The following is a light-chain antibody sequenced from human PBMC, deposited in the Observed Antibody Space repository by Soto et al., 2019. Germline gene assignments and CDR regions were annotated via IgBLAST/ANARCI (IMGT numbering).Light chain of an antibody. Sequence: QAVLTQPASVSGSPGQSITISCTGTSSDIGSYNYVAWYQQFPGKTPKLIIYEVRNRPSGVSFRFSGSKSGNTASLTISGLQAEDEADYYCLLYYPNTRVFGGGTKLTVL. J-gene: IGLJ3*02. V-gene: IGLV2-14*01. CDR1: SSDIGSYNY. CDR2: EVR. CDR3: LLYYPNTRV.